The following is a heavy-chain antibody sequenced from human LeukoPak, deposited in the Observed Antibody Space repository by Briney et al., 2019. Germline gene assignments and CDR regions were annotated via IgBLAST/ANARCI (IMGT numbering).Heavy chain of an antibody. CDR3: ARVLRYCSGGNCYSGGLGYMDV. D-gene: IGHD2-15*01. CDR2: ISGSGGST. Sequence: PGGSLRLSCAASGFTFSSYEMNWVRQAPGKGLEWVSAISGSGGSTYYADSVKGRFTISRDNSKNTLYLQMNSLRAEDTAVYYCARVLRYCSGGNCYSGGLGYMDVWGKGTTVTISS. J-gene: IGHJ6*03. CDR1: GFTFSSYE. V-gene: IGHV3-23*01.